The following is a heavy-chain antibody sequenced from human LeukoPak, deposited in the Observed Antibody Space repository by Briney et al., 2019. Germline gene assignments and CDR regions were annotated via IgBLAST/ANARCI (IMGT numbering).Heavy chain of an antibody. D-gene: IGHD1-26*01. CDR1: GGSISSYY. CDR2: IYYSGST. Sequence: SETLSLTCTVSGGSISSYYWSWVRQPPGKGLEWIGYIYYSGSTNYNPSLKSRVTISVDTSKNQFSLKLSSVTAADTAVYYCARGEEPEAFDIWGQGTMVTVSS. V-gene: IGHV4-59*01. CDR3: ARGEEPEAFDI. J-gene: IGHJ3*02.